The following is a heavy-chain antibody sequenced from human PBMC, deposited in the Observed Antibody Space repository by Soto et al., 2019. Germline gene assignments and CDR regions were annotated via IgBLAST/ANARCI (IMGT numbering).Heavy chain of an antibody. CDR1: GFTFSSYA. CDR2: ISYDGSNK. D-gene: IGHD5-18*01. V-gene: IGHV3-30-3*01. CDR3: ARAYSYGHDAFDI. J-gene: IGHJ3*02. Sequence: QVQLVESGGGVVQPGRSLRLSCAASGFTFSSYAMHWVRQAPGKGLVWVAVISYDGSNKYYADSVKGRFTISRDNTRNTLYLQMNSLRAEDTAVYYGARAYSYGHDAFDIWGQGTMVTVSS.